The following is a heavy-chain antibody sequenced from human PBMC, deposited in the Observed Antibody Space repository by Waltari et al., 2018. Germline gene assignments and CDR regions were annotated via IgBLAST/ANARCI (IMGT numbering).Heavy chain of an antibody. Sequence: QVQLVQSGAEVKKPGSSVKVSCKASGGTFSSYAISWVLQAPGPGLELMGRIIPILGIANYAQKFQGRVTITADKSTSTAYMELSSLRSEDTAVYYCARDRSISSSTGQSLYYYYYGMDVWGQGTTVTVSS. CDR1: GGTFSSYA. CDR3: ARDRSISSSTGQSLYYYYYGMDV. V-gene: IGHV1-69*09. D-gene: IGHD6-6*01. J-gene: IGHJ6*02. CDR2: IIPILGIA.